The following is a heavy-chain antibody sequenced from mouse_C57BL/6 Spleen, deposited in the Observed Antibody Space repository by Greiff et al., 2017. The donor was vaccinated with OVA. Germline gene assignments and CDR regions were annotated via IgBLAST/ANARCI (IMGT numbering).Heavy chain of an antibody. Sequence: EVKVVESGGDLVKPGGSLKLSCAASGFTFSSYGMSWVRQTPDKRLEWVATISSGGSYTYYPDSVKGRFTISRDKAKNTLYLQRSSLKSEDTAMYYWARQLDGYFDYWGQGTTLTVSS. J-gene: IGHJ2*01. CDR2: ISSGGSYT. D-gene: IGHD2-3*01. CDR1: GFTFSSYG. CDR3: ARQLDGYFDY. V-gene: IGHV5-6*01.